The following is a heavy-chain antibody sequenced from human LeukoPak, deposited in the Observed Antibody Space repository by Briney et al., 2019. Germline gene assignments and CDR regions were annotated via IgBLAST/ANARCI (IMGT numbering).Heavy chain of an antibody. Sequence: GGSLRLSCAASGFTVSSNYMSWVRQAPGKGLEWVSVIYSGGSTYYADSVKGRFTISRDNSKNTLYLQMNSLRAEDTAVYYCARDRSGYYPYYFDYWGREPWSPSPQ. CDR2: IYSGGST. J-gene: IGHJ4*02. D-gene: IGHD3-22*01. V-gene: IGHV3-66*02. CDR1: GFTVSSNY. CDR3: ARDRSGYYPYYFDY.